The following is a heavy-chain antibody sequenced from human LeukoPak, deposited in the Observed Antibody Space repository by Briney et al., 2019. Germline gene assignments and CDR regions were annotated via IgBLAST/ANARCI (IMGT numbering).Heavy chain of an antibody. Sequence: GGSLRLSCAASGYTISNYAMSWVRQAPGKGLEWVSAISGSGGSTYYADSVKGRFTISRDNSKNTLYLQMNSLRAEDTAVYYCAKVRELLWFGELLFDYWGQGTLVTVSS. V-gene: IGHV3-23*01. CDR2: ISGSGGST. J-gene: IGHJ4*02. CDR1: GYTISNYA. CDR3: AKVRELLWFGELLFDY. D-gene: IGHD3-10*01.